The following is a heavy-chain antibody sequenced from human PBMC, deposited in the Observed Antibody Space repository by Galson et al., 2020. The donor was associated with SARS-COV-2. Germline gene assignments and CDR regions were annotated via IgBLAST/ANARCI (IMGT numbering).Heavy chain of an antibody. CDR2: ISDTGTNI. Sequence: GGSLRLSCAASGFTFSNYEMNWVRQAPGKGLEWISYISDTGTNIYYADSVKGRFTISRDDAENSLYLQMTSLRAEDTAVYYCASPYLAAATFFGAFDLWGQGKMVTVSS. CDR3: ASPYLAAATFFGAFDL. D-gene: IGHD6-13*01. V-gene: IGHV3-48*03. J-gene: IGHJ3*01. CDR1: GFTFSNYE.